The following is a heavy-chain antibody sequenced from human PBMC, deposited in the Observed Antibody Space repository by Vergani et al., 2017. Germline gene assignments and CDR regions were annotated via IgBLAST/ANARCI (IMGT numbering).Heavy chain of an antibody. Sequence: QLQLQESGSGLVKPSQTLSLTCAVSGGSISSGGYSWSWIRQPPGKGLEWIGYIYHSGSTNYNPSLKSRVTISVDTSKNQFSLKLSSVTAADTAVYYCARGRTGVDIAARGNWFDPWGQGTLVTVSS. CDR1: GGSISSGGYS. CDR2: IYHSGST. CDR3: ARGRTGVDIAARGNWFDP. V-gene: IGHV4-30-2*01. D-gene: IGHD6-6*01. J-gene: IGHJ5*02.